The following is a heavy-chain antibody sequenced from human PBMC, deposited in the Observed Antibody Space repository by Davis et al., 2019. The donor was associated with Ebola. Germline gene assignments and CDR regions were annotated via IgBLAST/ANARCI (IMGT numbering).Heavy chain of an antibody. CDR3: AREGCSGGSCYGWFDP. CDR2: INPNSGGT. Sequence: ASVKVSCKASGYTFTSYYMHWVRQAPGQGLEWMGWINPNSGGTNYAQKFQGWVTMTRDTSISTAYMELSRLRSDDTAVYYCAREGCSGGSCYGWFDPCGQGTLVIVSS. V-gene: IGHV1-2*04. CDR1: GYTFTSYY. D-gene: IGHD2-15*01. J-gene: IGHJ5*02.